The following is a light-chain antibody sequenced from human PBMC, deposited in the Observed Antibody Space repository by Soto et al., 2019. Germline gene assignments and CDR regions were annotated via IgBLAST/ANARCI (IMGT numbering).Light chain of an antibody. Sequence: QSALTQPASVSGSPGQSITISCTGTSSDVGGGYNYVSWCQLHPGKAPKLMIYLVSNRPSGVSNRFSGSKSGNTASLTISGLQAEDEADYYCSSYRISNALVFGTGTKVTVL. V-gene: IGLV2-14*01. CDR3: SSYRISNALV. CDR1: SSDVGGGYNY. CDR2: LVS. J-gene: IGLJ1*01.